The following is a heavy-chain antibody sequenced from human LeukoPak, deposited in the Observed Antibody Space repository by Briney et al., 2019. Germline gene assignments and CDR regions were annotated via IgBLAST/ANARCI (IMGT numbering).Heavy chain of an antibody. V-gene: IGHV3-23*01. CDR2: ISVSGGST. CDR3: AKDRELLFAHCWFDL. Sequence: GGSLRLSCAASGFTFIAYAMSGVRQAPGKGLEWVAGISVSGGSTYYPDPGKGLFTISRENSKNTLKLQMNRLRAEDTAVYYCAKDRELLFAHCWFDLWGQGTLVTVSS. J-gene: IGHJ5*02. CDR1: GFTFIAYA. D-gene: IGHD3-10*01.